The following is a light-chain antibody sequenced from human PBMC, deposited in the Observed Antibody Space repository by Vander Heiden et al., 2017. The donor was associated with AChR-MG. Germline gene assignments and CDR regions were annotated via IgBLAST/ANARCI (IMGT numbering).Light chain of an antibody. Sequence: DIQMTQSPSSLSASVGDRVTITCRASQTISTVLHWYQQKAGKAPTLLIYGASRLQSGVPSRFSGSGSGTDFTLTISILQPEDFATYYCQQTDSIPQTFGQGTKLEIK. J-gene: IGKJ2*01. CDR3: QQTDSIPQT. V-gene: IGKV1-39*01. CDR1: QTISTV. CDR2: GAS.